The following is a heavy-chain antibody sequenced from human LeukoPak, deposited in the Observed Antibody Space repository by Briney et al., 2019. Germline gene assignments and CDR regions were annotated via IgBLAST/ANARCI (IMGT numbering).Heavy chain of an antibody. CDR3: ARAQIRFLGGLGYMDV. CDR2: ISSSSSYI. Sequence: GGSLRLSCAASGFTFSSYSMNGVRQAPGKGLEWGSSISSSSSYIYYADLVKGRFTISRDNAKNSLYLQMNSLRAEDTAVYYCARAQIRFLGGLGYMDVWGKGTTVTVSS. V-gene: IGHV3-21*01. CDR1: GFTFSSYS. D-gene: IGHD3-3*01. J-gene: IGHJ6*03.